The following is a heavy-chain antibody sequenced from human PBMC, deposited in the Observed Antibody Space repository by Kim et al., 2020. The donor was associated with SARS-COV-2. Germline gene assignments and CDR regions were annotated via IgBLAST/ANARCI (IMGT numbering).Heavy chain of an antibody. J-gene: IGHJ6*03. CDR3: GRTIFGGVHYDYMDV. V-gene: IGHV4-34*01. Sequence: SETLSLTCGVYGASFSDYYWSWIRQSPGKGLEWIGQINHSGNTDFNPSLKSRVTMSVDTSKKQFSLRLSSLTAADTAVYYCGRTIFGGVHYDYMDVWGKGTTVTVSS. CDR2: INHSGNT. CDR1: GASFSDYY. D-gene: IGHD3-3*01.